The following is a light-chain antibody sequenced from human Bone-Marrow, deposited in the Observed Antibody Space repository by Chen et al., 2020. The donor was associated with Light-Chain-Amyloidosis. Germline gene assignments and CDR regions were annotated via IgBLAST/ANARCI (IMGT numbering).Light chain of an antibody. CDR3: QQYGTSPLT. J-gene: IGKJ4*01. CDR1: QTISSNN. Sequence: IVLTQSPGTLSFSPGEGSNLSCRSSQTISSNNLTWYPQKFGQAPRLLIYGSSIRATGIPDRFTGSGSSTDLTVTIRRLEPVDFARDYCQQYGTSPLTFGVGTKVEIK. CDR2: GSS. V-gene: IGKV3-20*01.